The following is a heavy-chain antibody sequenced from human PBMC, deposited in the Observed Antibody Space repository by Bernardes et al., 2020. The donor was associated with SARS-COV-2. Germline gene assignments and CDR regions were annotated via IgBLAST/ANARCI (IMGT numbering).Heavy chain of an antibody. CDR3: ATEYSNLDYYFDY. CDR2: ISGSGSNT. CDR1: GFTFSSYA. Sequence: GGSLRLSCAASGFTFSSYAMNWVRQAPGKGLEWVSSISGSGSNTYYADSVKGRFTISRDNYKNTLYLQMNSLRAEDTAVYYCATEYSNLDYYFDYWGQGTLVTVSS. J-gene: IGHJ4*02. V-gene: IGHV3-23*01. D-gene: IGHD6-6*01.